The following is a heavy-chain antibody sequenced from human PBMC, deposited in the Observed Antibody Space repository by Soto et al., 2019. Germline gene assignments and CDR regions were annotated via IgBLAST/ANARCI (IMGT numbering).Heavy chain of an antibody. V-gene: IGHV1-24*01. D-gene: IGHD3-10*01. CDR3: ATGRVSYYYGSGRHAFDI. CDR1: GYTLTVLS. Sequence: ASVNVYCKVSGYTLTVLSMHWVRQAPGKGLEWMGGFDPEDGETIYAQKFQGRVTMTEDTSTDTAYMELSSLRSEDTAVYYCATGRVSYYYGSGRHAFDIWGQGTMVTVSS. CDR2: FDPEDGET. J-gene: IGHJ3*02.